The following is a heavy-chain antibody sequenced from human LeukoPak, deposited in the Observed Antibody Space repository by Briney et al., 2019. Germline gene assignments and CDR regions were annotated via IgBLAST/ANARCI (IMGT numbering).Heavy chain of an antibody. CDR3: ARDLRGIGDETAY. CDR1: GYTFSTYW. J-gene: IGHJ4*02. D-gene: IGHD3-16*01. CDR2: INSDGSTT. V-gene: IGHV3-74*01. Sequence: GGSLRLSCTASGYTFSTYWMHWVRQAPGKGLVWVSRINSDGSTTSYADSVKGRFTISRDNAKNTLYLHMNSLRAEDTAVYYCARDLRGIGDETAYWGQGTLVTVSS.